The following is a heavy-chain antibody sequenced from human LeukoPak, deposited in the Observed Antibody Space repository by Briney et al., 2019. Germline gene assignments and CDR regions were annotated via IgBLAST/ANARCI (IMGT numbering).Heavy chain of an antibody. J-gene: IGHJ6*03. Sequence: PGGSLRLSCAASGFTFSSYAMHWVRQTPGKGLEWVSSITSGSTYTFYADSVKGRFTISRDNARNSLYLQMNSLRAEDTAVYYCARDPYSGTYGDTYYYYMDVWGKGTTVTIS. CDR2: ITSGSTYT. D-gene: IGHD1-26*01. V-gene: IGHV3-21*01. CDR1: GFTFSSYA. CDR3: ARDPYSGTYGDTYYYYMDV.